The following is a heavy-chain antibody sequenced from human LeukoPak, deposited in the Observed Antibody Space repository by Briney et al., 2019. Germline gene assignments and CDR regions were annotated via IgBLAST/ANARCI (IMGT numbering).Heavy chain of an antibody. J-gene: IGHJ6*04. CDR1: GGSFSGYY. Sequence: PSETLSLTCAVYGGSFSGYYWSWIRQPPGEGLEWIGEINHSGSTNYNASLKSRVTITVHTSNNQFSLKLSSVTAADTAVYYCARILRITIFGVVPAPLDVWGKGTTVTVSS. CDR2: INHSGST. D-gene: IGHD3-3*01. V-gene: IGHV4-34*01. CDR3: ARILRITIFGVVPAPLDV.